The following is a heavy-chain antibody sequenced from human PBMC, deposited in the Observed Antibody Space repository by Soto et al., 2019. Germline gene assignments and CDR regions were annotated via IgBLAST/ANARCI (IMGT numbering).Heavy chain of an antibody. CDR3: AKLMIGVGGTSAFDL. Sequence: XGSLRLSCAASDFSFSSYSMTWVLHAPGKGRDVVAGISGSGGSMWYADSVKGRFSISRDNFKNTVYLQLNSLRVDDTALYYCAKLMIGVGGTSAFDLWGQGTMVTVSS. V-gene: IGHV3-23*01. D-gene: IGHD1-26*01. J-gene: IGHJ3*01. CDR1: DFSFSSYS. CDR2: ISGSGGSM.